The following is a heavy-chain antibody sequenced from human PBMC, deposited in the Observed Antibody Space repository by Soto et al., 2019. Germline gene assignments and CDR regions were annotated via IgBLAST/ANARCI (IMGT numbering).Heavy chain of an antibody. CDR2: IYYSGST. D-gene: IGHD3-10*01. CDR1: GGSISSSSYY. J-gene: IGHJ4*02. CDR3: ARVGRYYYGSGSYYNVLFFDY. Sequence: QLQLQESGPGLVKPSETLSLTCTVSGGSISSSSYYWGWIRQPPGKGLEWIGGIYYSGSTYYNPSLKSRVTISVDTSKNQFSLKLSSVTAADTAVYYCARVGRYYYGSGSYYNVLFFDYWGQGTLVTVSS. V-gene: IGHV4-39*01.